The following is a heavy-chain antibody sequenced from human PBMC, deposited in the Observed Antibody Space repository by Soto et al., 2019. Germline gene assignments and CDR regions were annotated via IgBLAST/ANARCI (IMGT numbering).Heavy chain of an antibody. D-gene: IGHD3-9*01. Sequence: GGSLRLSCAASGFNVSKNYMNWVRQAPGKGPEWVAVVYSGGSTYYADSVKGRFTISRDNSKKTVSLQMNNLRAGDTVVYYCAKTPPRYFAWFGAFDTWGQGTMVTVSS. CDR3: AKTPPRYFAWFGAFDT. J-gene: IGHJ3*02. CDR1: GFNVSKNY. V-gene: IGHV3-66*01. CDR2: VYSGGST.